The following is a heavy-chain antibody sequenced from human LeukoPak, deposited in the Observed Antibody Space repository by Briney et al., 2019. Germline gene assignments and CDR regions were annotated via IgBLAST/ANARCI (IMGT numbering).Heavy chain of an antibody. CDR3: ARDQKGIAARYYGMDV. D-gene: IGHD6-25*01. CDR1: GFTFSSYA. CDR2: ISYDGSNK. V-gene: IGHV3-30-3*01. Sequence: GGSLRLSCAASGFTFSSYAMHWVRRAPGKGLEWVAVISYDGSNKYYADSVKGRFTISRDNSKNTLYLQMNSLRAEDTAVYYCARDQKGIAARYYGMDVWGQGTAVTVSS. J-gene: IGHJ6*02.